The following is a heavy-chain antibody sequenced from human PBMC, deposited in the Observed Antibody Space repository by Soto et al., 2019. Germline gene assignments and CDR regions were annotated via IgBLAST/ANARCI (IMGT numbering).Heavy chain of an antibody. CDR1: GGTFSSYT. D-gene: IGHD2-15*01. CDR3: ARDRFYCSGGSCYSIDAFDL. J-gene: IGHJ3*01. V-gene: IGHV1-69*08. CDR2: IIPILGIA. Sequence: QVQLVQSGAEVKKPGSSVKVSCKASGGTFSSYTISWVRQAPGQGLEWMGRIIPILGIANYAQKFQGRVTITADKSTRTAYMDLSSLRSEDTAVYYCARDRFYCSGGSCYSIDAFDLWGQGTMVTVSS.